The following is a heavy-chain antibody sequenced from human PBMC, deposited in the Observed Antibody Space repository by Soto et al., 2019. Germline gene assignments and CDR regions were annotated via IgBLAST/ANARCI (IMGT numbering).Heavy chain of an antibody. J-gene: IGHJ4*02. CDR3: AKGVGYYDSSGYDY. Sequence: GGSLRLSCAASGFTFSSYAMSWVRQAPGKGLEWVSGISGSGGSTYYADSVKGRFTISRDNSKNTLYLQMNSLRAEDTAVYYCAKGVGYYDSSGYDYWGQGTLVTVSS. CDR2: ISGSGGST. V-gene: IGHV3-23*01. D-gene: IGHD3-22*01. CDR1: GFTFSSYA.